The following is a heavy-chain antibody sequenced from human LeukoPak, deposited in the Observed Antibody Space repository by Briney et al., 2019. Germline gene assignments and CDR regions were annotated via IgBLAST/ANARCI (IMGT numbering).Heavy chain of an antibody. CDR1: GGSISSSSYY. Sequence: TASETLSLTCTVSGGSISSSSYYWGWIRQPPGKGLEWIGSIFYSGSTYYNPSLKSRVTISVDTSKNHFSLILSSVTAADTAVFYCARVGLPMTNTGLPMTNTVTTSYMDVWGQGTTVTVSS. CDR2: IFYSGST. D-gene: IGHD4-17*01. CDR3: ARVGLPMTNTGLPMTNTVTTSYMDV. J-gene: IGHJ6*02. V-gene: IGHV4-39*02.